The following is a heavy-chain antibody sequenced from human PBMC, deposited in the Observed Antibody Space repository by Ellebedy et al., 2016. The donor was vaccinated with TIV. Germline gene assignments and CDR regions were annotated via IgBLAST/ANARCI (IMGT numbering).Heavy chain of an antibody. D-gene: IGHD4-23*01. V-gene: IGHV1-18*04. CDR1: GCTFTSYG. CDR3: ARGTTVVEYYFDY. CDR2: ISGYNGNT. Sequence: AASVKVSCKASGCTFTSYGISWVRQALGQGLEWMGWISGYNGNTNYAQKFQGRVTMTSDTSTSTAYMELRSLRSDDTAVYYCARGTTVVEYYFDYWGQGTLVTVSS. J-gene: IGHJ4*02.